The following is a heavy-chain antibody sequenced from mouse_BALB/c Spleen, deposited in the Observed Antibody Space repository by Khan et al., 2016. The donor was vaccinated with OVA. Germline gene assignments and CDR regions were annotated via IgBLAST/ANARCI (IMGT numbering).Heavy chain of an antibody. D-gene: IGHD1-1*01. V-gene: IGHV1-7*01. J-gene: IGHJ2*01. Sequence: QVQLQQSGAELAKPGATVKMSCKASGYTFINYWILWIKKRPGQGLKWIGYINTSTGYTEYNQHFKEKVTLTSDKSFSTAYMQMSSLTYEDSRVYYGARRGLRWAFDYWGQGTTLTVSS. CDR2: INTSTGYT. CDR3: ARRGLRWAFDY. CDR1: GYTFINYW.